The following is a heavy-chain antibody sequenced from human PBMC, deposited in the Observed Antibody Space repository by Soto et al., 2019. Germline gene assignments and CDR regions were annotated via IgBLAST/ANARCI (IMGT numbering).Heavy chain of an antibody. CDR2: ISGSGGTT. V-gene: IGHV3-23*01. D-gene: IGHD2-2*01. CDR3: AKDRSSTSCYAFDY. J-gene: IGHJ4*02. CDR1: GFTFRNYA. Sequence: GGSMRLACAASGFTFRNYAMSWARQAPGKGLEWVSAISGSGGTTHYADSVKGRFTISRDNSKNTLYLQMNSLRVEDTAVYYCAKDRSSTSCYAFDYWGQGSLVTVSS.